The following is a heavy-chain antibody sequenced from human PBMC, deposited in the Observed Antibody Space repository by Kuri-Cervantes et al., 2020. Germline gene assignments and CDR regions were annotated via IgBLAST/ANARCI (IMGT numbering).Heavy chain of an antibody. Sequence: ASVKVSCKASGYTFTSYAMHWVRQAPGQRLEWMGWINAGNGNTKYSQKFQGRVTITRDTSASTAYMELSSLRSDDTAVYYCARVSGIAVAGNPDYWGQGTLVTVSS. CDR1: GYTFTSYA. J-gene: IGHJ4*02. CDR3: ARVSGIAVAGNPDY. D-gene: IGHD6-19*01. CDR2: INAGNGNT. V-gene: IGHV1-3*01.